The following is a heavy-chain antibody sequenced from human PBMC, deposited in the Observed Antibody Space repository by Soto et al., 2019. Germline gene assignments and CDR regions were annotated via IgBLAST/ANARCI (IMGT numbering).Heavy chain of an antibody. Sequence: EVQVLESGGGLVQPGGSLRLSCAASGFMSWVRQAPGKGLEWVSDISDYGANTYYVDSVKGRFTISRDNAKNTLYLQMNSLRAEDTAVYYCAKGFSGHYYDFRGQGTLVTVSS. CDR1: GF. J-gene: IGHJ4*02. D-gene: IGHD3-22*01. CDR2: ISDYGANT. V-gene: IGHV3-23*01. CDR3: AKGFSGHYYDF.